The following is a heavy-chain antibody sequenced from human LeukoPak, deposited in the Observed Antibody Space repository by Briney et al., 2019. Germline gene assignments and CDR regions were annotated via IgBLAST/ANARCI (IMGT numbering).Heavy chain of an antibody. CDR1: GGSISSYY. Sequence: SETLSLTCTVSGGSISSYYWSWIRQPPGKGLEWIGYIYSSGSTNYNPSLKSRVTISVDTSKNQFSLKLSSVTAADTAVYYCARDGRGANWGIPPYYFDYWGQGTLVTVSS. V-gene: IGHV4-59*12. CDR2: IYSSGST. D-gene: IGHD7-27*01. J-gene: IGHJ4*02. CDR3: ARDGRGANWGIPPYYFDY.